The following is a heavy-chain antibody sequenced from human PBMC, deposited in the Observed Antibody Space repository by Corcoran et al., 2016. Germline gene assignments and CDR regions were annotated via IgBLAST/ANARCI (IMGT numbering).Heavy chain of an antibody. CDR1: GGTFSSYA. CDR2: IIPIFGTA. V-gene: IGHV1-69*06. Sequence: QVQLVQSGAEVKKPGSSVKVSCKASGGTFSSYAISWVRQAPGQGLEWMGGIIPIFGTANYAQKFQGRVTITADKSTSTAYMELSSLRSEDTAVYYCAREGYYDSSGYSPKGAFDIWGQGTMVTVSS. CDR3: AREGYYDSSGYSPKGAFDI. D-gene: IGHD3-22*01. J-gene: IGHJ3*02.